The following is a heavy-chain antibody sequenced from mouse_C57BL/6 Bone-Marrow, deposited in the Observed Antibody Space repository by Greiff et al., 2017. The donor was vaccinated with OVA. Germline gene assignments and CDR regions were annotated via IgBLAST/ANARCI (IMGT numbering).Heavy chain of an antibody. CDR2: IYPRSGNT. Sequence: QVHLKESGAELARPGASVKLSCKASGYTFTSYGISWVKQRTGQGLEWIGEIYPRSGNTYYNEKFKGKATLTADKSSSTAYMELRSLTSEDSAVYFCARLQGGADYWGQGTTLTVSS. CDR1: GYTFTSYG. D-gene: IGHD1-1*02. V-gene: IGHV1-81*01. CDR3: ARLQGGADY. J-gene: IGHJ2*01.